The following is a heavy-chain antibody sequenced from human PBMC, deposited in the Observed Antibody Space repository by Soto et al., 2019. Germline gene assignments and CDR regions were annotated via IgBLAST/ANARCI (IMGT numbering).Heavy chain of an antibody. Sequence: SETLSLTCTVSGGSISSYYWSWIRQPPGKGLEWIGYIYYSGSTNYNPSLKSRVTISVDTSKNQFSLKLSSVTAADTAVYYCARSPMVRGVIIGWFDPWGQGTLVTVSS. CDR2: IYYSGST. CDR1: GGSISSYY. V-gene: IGHV4-59*01. D-gene: IGHD3-10*01. CDR3: ARSPMVRGVIIGWFDP. J-gene: IGHJ5*02.